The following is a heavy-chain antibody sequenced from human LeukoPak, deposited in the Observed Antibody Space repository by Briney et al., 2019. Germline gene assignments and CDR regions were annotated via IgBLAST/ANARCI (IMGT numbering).Heavy chain of an antibody. V-gene: IGHV3-64*02. CDR2: ISSDGGST. J-gene: IGHJ4*02. D-gene: IGHD1-26*01. CDR3: ARSNNIVGATCFDY. Sequence: PGGSLRLSCAASGLTFSTYAMHWVRQAPGKGLEYISSISSDGGSTYYADSVKGRFIISRDNSKNTLYLQMGRLRAEDMAVYYCARSNNIVGATCFDYWGQGTLVTVSS. CDR1: GLTFSTYA.